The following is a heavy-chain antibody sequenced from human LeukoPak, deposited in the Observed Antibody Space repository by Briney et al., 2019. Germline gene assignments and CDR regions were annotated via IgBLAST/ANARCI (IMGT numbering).Heavy chain of an antibody. J-gene: IGHJ4*02. CDR1: GYTFTSYD. V-gene: IGHV1-8*01. Sequence: ASVKVSCKASGYTFTSYDINWVRQATGQGLEWLGWMNPNSGNTGYAQEFQGRVTMTEDTSTDTAYMELSSLRSEDTAVYYCATDLGRYFDWSRFGTDYWGQGTLVTVSS. CDR2: MNPNSGNT. D-gene: IGHD3-9*01. CDR3: ATDLGRYFDWSRFGTDY.